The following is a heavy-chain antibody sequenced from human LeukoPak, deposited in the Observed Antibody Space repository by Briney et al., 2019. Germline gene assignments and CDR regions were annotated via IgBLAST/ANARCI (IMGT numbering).Heavy chain of an antibody. J-gene: IGHJ5*02. CDR1: GFTFSSYA. D-gene: IGHD3-3*01. V-gene: IGHV3-30-3*01. Sequence: GGPLRLSCAASGFTFSSYAMHWVRQAPGKGLEWVAVISYDGSNKYYADSVKGRFTISRDNSKNTLYLQMNSLRAEDTAVYYCAREYVLRFLEWSAPGFDPWGQGTLVTVSS. CDR3: AREYVLRFLEWSAPGFDP. CDR2: ISYDGSNK.